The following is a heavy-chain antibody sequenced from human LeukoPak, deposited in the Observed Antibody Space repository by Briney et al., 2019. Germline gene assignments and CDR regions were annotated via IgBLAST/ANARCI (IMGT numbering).Heavy chain of an antibody. V-gene: IGHV5-51*01. Sequence: GESLKISCKGSGYSFTSYWIGWVRQMPGKGLEWMRIIYPGDSDTRYSPSFQGQVTISADKSISTAYLQWSSLKASDTAMYYCARHGLAYYDFWSGPPTEYNWFDPWGQGTLVTVSS. J-gene: IGHJ5*02. CDR1: GYSFTSYW. D-gene: IGHD3-3*01. CDR3: ARHGLAYYDFWSGPPTEYNWFDP. CDR2: IYPGDSDT.